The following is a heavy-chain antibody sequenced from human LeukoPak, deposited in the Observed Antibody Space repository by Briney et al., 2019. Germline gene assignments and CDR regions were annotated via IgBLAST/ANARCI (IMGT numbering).Heavy chain of an antibody. J-gene: IGHJ4*02. CDR3: VASPNQDFFDY. V-gene: IGHV4-4*09. CDR2: IHASRRT. Sequence: SETLSLTCTVSGVSINSHYLKWIRQPPGKGLEYIGDIHASRRTNYNPSLKSRVTMSVDTSKSQFSLKLSSVTAADTAVYYCVASPNQDFFDYWGQGPLVTVSS. CDR1: GVSINSHY.